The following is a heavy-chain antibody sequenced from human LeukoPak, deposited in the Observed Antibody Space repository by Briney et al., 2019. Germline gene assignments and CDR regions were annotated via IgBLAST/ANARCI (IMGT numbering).Heavy chain of an antibody. CDR2: ISDSGGST. CDR3: AKCRGSSWSDYFDY. D-gene: IGHD6-13*01. Sequence: GGSLRLSCAVSGFSLSRYAMSWVRQAPGKGLEWVSAISDSGGSTYYADSVKGRFTISRDNSRNTLYLQMNTLRAEDTAVYYCAKCRGSSWSDYFDYWGQGTLVTVSS. CDR1: GFSLSRYA. V-gene: IGHV3-23*01. J-gene: IGHJ4*02.